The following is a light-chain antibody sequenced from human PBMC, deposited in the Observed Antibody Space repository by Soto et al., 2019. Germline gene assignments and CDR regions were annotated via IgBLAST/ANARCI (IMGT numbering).Light chain of an antibody. CDR3: QSYDADILI. Sequence: NFMLTQPHSVSGSPGKTVTISCTRSSGNIVSNYVQWYQQRPGSSPTTVIFEDDDRPPGVPDRFSASLDTSTNSASLTISGLKPEDEADYYCQSYDADILIFGGGTKLTVL. CDR2: EDD. J-gene: IGLJ2*01. CDR1: SGNIVSNY. V-gene: IGLV6-57*01.